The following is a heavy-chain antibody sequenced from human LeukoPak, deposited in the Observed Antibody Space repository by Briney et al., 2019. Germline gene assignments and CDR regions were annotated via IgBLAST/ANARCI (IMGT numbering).Heavy chain of an antibody. CDR2: ISSNGGST. Sequence: GGSLRLSCAASGFTFSSYAMHWVRQAPGKGLEYVPAISSNGGSTYYANSVKGRFTISRDNSKNTLYLQMGSLRAEDMAVYYCARSGSPYYDFWSGYGNYYYYYGMDVWGQGTTVTVSS. CDR3: ARSGSPYYDFWSGYGNYYYYYGMDV. D-gene: IGHD3-3*01. CDR1: GFTFSSYA. V-gene: IGHV3-64*01. J-gene: IGHJ6*02.